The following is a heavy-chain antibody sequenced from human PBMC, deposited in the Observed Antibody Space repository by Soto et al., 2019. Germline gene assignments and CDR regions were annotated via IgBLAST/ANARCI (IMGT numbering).Heavy chain of an antibody. CDR1: GLTFSNAW. J-gene: IGHJ6*02. V-gene: IGHV3-15*01. D-gene: IGHD2-21*02. CDR2: IKSKTDGGTT. Sequence: GGSLRLSCAASGLTFSNAWMSWVRQAPGKGLEWVGRIKSKTDGGTTDYAAPVKGRVTISRDDSKNTLYLQMNSLKTEDTAVYYCTTDRECGGDCWIDYYYYGMDVWGQGTTVTVSS. CDR3: TTDRECGGDCWIDYYYYGMDV.